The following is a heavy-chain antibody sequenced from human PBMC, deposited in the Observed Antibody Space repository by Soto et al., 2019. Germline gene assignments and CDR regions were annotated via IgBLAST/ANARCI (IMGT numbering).Heavy chain of an antibody. CDR1: GESFTDYF. Sequence: QVQLQQWGAGLLKPSETLSLTCAVYGESFTDYFWSWIRQPPGKTLEWIGEINDVGTTNYNPSLKGRDTISVDVCQSQFYLRLTSVTAADTGVYYCVKHLFTFAYGVQYVFDIWGQGTLVTVSS. V-gene: IGHV4-34*01. CDR3: VKHLFTFAYGVQYVFDI. D-gene: IGHD1-1*01. J-gene: IGHJ3*02. CDR2: INDVGTT.